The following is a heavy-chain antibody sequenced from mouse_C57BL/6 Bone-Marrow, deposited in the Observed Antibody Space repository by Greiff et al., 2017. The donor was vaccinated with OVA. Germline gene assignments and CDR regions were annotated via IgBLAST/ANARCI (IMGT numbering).Heavy chain of an antibody. Sequence: EVKLMESGGGLVQSGRSLRLSCATSGFTFSDFYMEWVRQAPGKGLEWIAASRNKANDYTTEYSASVKGRFIVSRDTSQSILYLQMNALRAEDTAIYYCARDEDSSGLFAYWGQGTLVTVSA. J-gene: IGHJ3*01. D-gene: IGHD3-2*02. V-gene: IGHV7-1*01. CDR3: ARDEDSSGLFAY. CDR2: SRNKANDYTT. CDR1: GFTFSDFY.